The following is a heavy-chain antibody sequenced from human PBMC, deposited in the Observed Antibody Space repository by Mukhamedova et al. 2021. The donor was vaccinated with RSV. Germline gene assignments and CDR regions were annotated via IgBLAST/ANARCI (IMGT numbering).Heavy chain of an antibody. D-gene: IGHD3-10*01. Sequence: GSTNYNPSLKSRVTISVDTSKNQFSLKLSAVTAADTAVYYCARAELLWFGEVGWVDPWGQGNLVTVSS. V-gene: IGHV4-59*01. CDR3: ARAELLWFGEVGWVDP. CDR2: GST. J-gene: IGHJ5*02.